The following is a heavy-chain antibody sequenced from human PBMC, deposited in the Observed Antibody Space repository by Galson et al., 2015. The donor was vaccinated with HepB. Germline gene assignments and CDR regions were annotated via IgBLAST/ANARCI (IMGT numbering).Heavy chain of an antibody. CDR1: GFTFSSYA. V-gene: IGHV3-23*01. Sequence: SLRLSCAASGFTFSSYAMSWVRQAPGKGLEWVSAISGSGGSTYYADSVKGRFTISRDNSKNTLYLQMNSLRAEDTAVYYCAKDGDMVRGVITETWGQGTLVTVSS. CDR3: AKDGDMVRGVITET. J-gene: IGHJ5*02. D-gene: IGHD3-10*01. CDR2: ISGSGGST.